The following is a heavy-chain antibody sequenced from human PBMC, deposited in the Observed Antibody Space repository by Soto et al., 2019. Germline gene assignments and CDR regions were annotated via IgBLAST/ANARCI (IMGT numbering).Heavy chain of an antibody. J-gene: IGHJ2*01. CDR2: ISYDGSNK. V-gene: IGHV3-30*18. CDR1: GFTFSSYG. D-gene: IGHD5-12*01. CDR3: AKDGRDGYNLYWYFDL. Sequence: QVQLVESGGGVVQPGRSLRLSCAASGFTFSSYGMHWVRQAPGKGLEWVAVISYDGSNKYYADSVKGRFTISRDNYKNTLYMQRNSLGAEDMAVYYCAKDGRDGYNLYWYFDLWGRGTLVTVSS.